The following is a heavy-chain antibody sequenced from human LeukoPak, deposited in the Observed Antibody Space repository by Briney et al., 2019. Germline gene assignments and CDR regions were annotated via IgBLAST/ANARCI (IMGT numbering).Heavy chain of an antibody. CDR3: AREDCSSTSCYDPSVSDY. Sequence: GGSLRLSCAASGFTFSSYGMHWVRRAPGKGLEWVSYISSSGYTIYYADSVKGRFTISRDNAKNSLYLQMNSLRAEDTAVYYCAREDCSSTSCYDPSVSDYWGQGTLVTVFS. J-gene: IGHJ4*02. D-gene: IGHD2-2*01. CDR1: GFTFSSYG. CDR2: ISSSGYTI. V-gene: IGHV3-48*04.